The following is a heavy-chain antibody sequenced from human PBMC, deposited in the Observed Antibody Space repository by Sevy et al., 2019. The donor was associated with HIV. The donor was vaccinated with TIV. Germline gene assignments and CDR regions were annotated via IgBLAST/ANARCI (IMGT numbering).Heavy chain of an antibody. V-gene: IGHV3-30*18. J-gene: IGHJ5*02. Sequence: GGSLRLSCAASGFTFSSYGMHWVRQAPGKGLDWVTVISYDGSNKYYADSVKGRFTISRDNSKNTRYLQMNSLRVEDTAVYYFAKGGQWLVRDWFDPWGQGTLVTVSS. CDR2: ISYDGSNK. D-gene: IGHD6-19*01. CDR1: GFTFSSYG. CDR3: AKGGQWLVRDWFDP.